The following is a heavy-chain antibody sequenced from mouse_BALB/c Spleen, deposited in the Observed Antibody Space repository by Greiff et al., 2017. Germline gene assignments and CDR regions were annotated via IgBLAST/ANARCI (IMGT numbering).Heavy chain of an antibody. J-gene: IGHJ1*01. V-gene: IGHV1S127*01. D-gene: IGHD1-1*01. CDR2: IDPSNSET. Sequence: QVHVKQSGPELVRPGASVKMSCKASGYTFTSYWMHWVKQRPGQGLEWIGMIDPSNSETRLNQKFKDKATLNVDKSSNTAYMQLSSLTSEDSAVYYCARDGLRYYYGSSFYWYFDVWGAGTTVTVSS. CDR3: ARDGLRYYYGSSFYWYFDV. CDR1: GYTFTSYW.